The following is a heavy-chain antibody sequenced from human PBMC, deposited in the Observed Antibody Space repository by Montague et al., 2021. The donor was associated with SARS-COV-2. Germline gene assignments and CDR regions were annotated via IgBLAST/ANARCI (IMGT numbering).Heavy chain of an antibody. D-gene: IGHD2-8*01. CDR1: GGSISSGGYY. J-gene: IGHJ6*02. V-gene: IGHV4-31*03. Sequence: TLSLTCTVSGGSISSGGYYWSWIRQHPGKGLEWIGYIYYSGSTNYNPSIKSRLTISVDTSKNQFSLKLSSVTAADTAVYYCARGEGVMVYVYGMDVWGQGTTVTVSS. CDR3: ARGEGVMVYVYGMDV. CDR2: IYYSGST.